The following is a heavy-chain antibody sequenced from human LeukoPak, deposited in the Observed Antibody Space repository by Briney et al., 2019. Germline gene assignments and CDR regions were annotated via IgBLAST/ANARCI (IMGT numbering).Heavy chain of an antibody. CDR1: GFTFSSYG. V-gene: IGHV3-48*04. CDR2: ISNTGSTI. Sequence: GGSLRLSCAASGFTFSSYGMHWVRQAPGKGLEWVSYISNTGSTIYYADSVKGRFTISRDNAKNSLYLQMNSLRAEDTAVYYCARRGYSYGSLAFDVWGQGTMVTVSS. J-gene: IGHJ3*01. D-gene: IGHD5-18*01. CDR3: ARRGYSYGSLAFDV.